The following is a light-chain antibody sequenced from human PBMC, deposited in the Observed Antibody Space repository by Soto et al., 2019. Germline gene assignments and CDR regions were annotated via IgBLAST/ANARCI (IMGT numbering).Light chain of an antibody. CDR3: VSYTSSTTYV. V-gene: IGLV2-14*01. CDR2: DVT. CDR1: SSDVGGYNH. Sequence: QSVLTQPPSASGTPGQRVTISCTGTSSDVGGYNHVSWYQQHPGKAPKLMIYDVTNRPSGVSNRFSGSKSGSTASLIISGLQAEDEADYYCVSYTSSTTYVFGTGTKVTVL. J-gene: IGLJ1*01.